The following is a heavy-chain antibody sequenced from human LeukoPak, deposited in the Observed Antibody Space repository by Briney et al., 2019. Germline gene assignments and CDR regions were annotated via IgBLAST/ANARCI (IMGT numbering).Heavy chain of an antibody. J-gene: IGHJ5*02. V-gene: IGHV4-30-4*07. CDR3: ARGDLSEDWFDP. CDR1: GGSINSGGYS. CDR2: IYYSGAT. Sequence: PSETLSLTCAVSGGSINSGGYSWSWIRQPPGKGLEWIGYIYYSGATYYNPSLKSRLTISIDTSKNQFSLKLSSVTAADTAVYYCARGDLSEDWFDPWGQGTLVTVSS.